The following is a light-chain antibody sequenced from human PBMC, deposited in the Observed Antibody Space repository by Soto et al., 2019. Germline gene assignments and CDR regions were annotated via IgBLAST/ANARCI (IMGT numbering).Light chain of an antibody. CDR2: GVT. Sequence: QSALTQPPSASGSPGQSVTISCTGTSSDVGSYVFVSWYQQHPGKAPKLMIYGVTKRPSGVPDRFSGSKSGNTASLTVSGLQLEDEADYYCSAYGGGNSVIFGGGTKVTVL. V-gene: IGLV2-8*01. CDR3: SAYGGGNSVI. CDR1: SSDVGSYVF. J-gene: IGLJ2*01.